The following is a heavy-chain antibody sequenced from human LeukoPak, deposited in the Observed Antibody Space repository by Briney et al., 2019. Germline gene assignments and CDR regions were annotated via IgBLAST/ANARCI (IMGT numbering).Heavy chain of an antibody. V-gene: IGHV4-39*07. CDR2: IHYSGST. Sequence: SETLSLTCSVSGGSISRNTHYCGWIRQPPGKGLEWIGSIHYSGSTYYNPSLKSRVTISLDTSKNQFSLKLSSVTAADTAVYYCARGPAARRRVAGNYFDYWGQGTLVTVSS. J-gene: IGHJ4*02. D-gene: IGHD6-6*01. CDR1: GGSISRNTHY. CDR3: ARGPAARRRVAGNYFDY.